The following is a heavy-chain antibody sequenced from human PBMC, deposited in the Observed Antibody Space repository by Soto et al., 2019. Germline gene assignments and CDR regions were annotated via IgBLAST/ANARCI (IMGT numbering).Heavy chain of an antibody. CDR2: IYHSGST. CDR1: GGSISSGGYS. V-gene: IGHV4-30-2*01. J-gene: IGHJ4*02. Sequence: SETLSLTCAFSGGSISSGGYSWSWIRQPPGKGLEWIGYIYHSGSTYYNPSLKSRVTISVDRSKNQFSLKLSSVTAADTAVYYCARAVVTKYDYWGQGTLVTVSS. CDR3: ARAVVTKYDY. D-gene: IGHD2-15*01.